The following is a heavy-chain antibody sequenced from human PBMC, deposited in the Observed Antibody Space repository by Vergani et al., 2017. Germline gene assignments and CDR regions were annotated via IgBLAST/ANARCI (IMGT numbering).Heavy chain of an antibody. J-gene: IGHJ5*02. CDR3: ARRNSGSYFWWFDL. CDR2: IYYSGST. Sequence: QVQLQESGPGLVKPSETLSLTCTVSGGSISSSSYYWGWIRQPPGKGLEWIGSIYYSGSTYYNPSLKSRVTISVDTSKNQFSLKLSSVTAADTAVYYCARRNSGSYFWWFDLWGQGTLVTVSS. D-gene: IGHD1-26*01. V-gene: IGHV4-39*01. CDR1: GGSISSSSYY.